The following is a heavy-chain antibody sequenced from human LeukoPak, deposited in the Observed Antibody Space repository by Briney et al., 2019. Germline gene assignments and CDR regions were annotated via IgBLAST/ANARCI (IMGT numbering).Heavy chain of an antibody. J-gene: IGHJ4*02. D-gene: IGHD3-22*01. Sequence: GGSLRLSCAASGFXFEDYDMSWVRQAPGKGLEWVSSINWNGDSIGYVDSVKGRFTISRDNAKDSLYLQMNNLRAEDTALYYCARDLPQIEYWGQGTLVTVSS. V-gene: IGHV3-20*04. CDR1: GFXFEDYD. CDR3: ARDLPQIEY. CDR2: INWNGDSI.